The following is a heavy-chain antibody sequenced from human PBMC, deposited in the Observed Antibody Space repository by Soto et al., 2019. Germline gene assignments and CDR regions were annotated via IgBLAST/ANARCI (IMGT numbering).Heavy chain of an antibody. Sequence: QVQLQESGPGLVKPSETLSLTCTVSGGSISSYYWSWIRQPPGKGLEWIGYIYYSGSTNYNPSLKSRVTIAVDTSKNQFSLKLGSVTAADTAVYYCARISGVIAAAGTNYGMDVWGQGTTVTVSS. D-gene: IGHD6-13*01. J-gene: IGHJ6*02. CDR3: ARISGVIAAAGTNYGMDV. CDR2: IYYSGST. V-gene: IGHV4-59*08. CDR1: GGSISSYY.